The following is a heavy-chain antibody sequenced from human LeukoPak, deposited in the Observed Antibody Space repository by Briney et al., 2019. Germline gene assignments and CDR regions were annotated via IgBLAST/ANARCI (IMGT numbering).Heavy chain of an antibody. Sequence: SETLSLTCGVSGYSISSGYYWGWIRQTPGKGLEGIGSIYHSGSTHYNPSLKSRVTISVDTSKNHFSLKLRSVTAADTAVYYCARVPPYSSGSGSYFDYWGQGTLVTVSS. CDR1: GYSISSGYY. CDR3: ARVPPYSSGSGSYFDY. V-gene: IGHV4-38-2*01. D-gene: IGHD3-10*01. CDR2: IYHSGST. J-gene: IGHJ4*02.